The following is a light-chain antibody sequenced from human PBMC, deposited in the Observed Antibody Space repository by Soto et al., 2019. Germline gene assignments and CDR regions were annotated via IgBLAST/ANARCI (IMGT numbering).Light chain of an antibody. CDR2: EVT. V-gene: IGLV2-8*02. J-gene: IGLJ1*01. CDR3: SSYAGSNNFVV. CDR1: SSDVATYNY. Sequence: QSVLTQHPSAFKSPGQSVTISCTGTSSDVATYNYVSWYQQHPGKAPKLIIYEVTKRPSGVPARLSGSKSGNTASLTVSGLQAEDEADYYCSSYAGSNNFVVVGTWTKLTVL.